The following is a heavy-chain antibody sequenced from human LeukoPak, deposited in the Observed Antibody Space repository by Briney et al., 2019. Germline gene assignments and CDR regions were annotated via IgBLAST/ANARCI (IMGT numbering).Heavy chain of an antibody. J-gene: IGHJ4*02. CDR1: GGSISSSGYY. V-gene: IGHV4-61*08. Sequence: SETLSLTCTVSGGSISSSGYYWSWIRQPPGKGLEWIGYIYSSGGTNYNPSLKSRVTISLDASKNQFSLRLSSVTAADTAVYYCARDFCSGGSCYSYFHYWGQGTLVTVSS. CDR2: IYSSGGT. CDR3: ARDFCSGGSCYSYFHY. D-gene: IGHD2-15*01.